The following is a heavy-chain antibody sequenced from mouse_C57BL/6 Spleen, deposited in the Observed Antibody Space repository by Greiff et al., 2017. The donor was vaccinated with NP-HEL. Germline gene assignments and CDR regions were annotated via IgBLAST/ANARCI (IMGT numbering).Heavy chain of an antibody. V-gene: IGHV1-69*01. Sequence: QVQLQQSGAELVMPGASVKLSCKASGYTFTSYWMHWVKQRPGQGLEWIGEIDPSDSYTNYNQKFKGKSTLTVDKSSSTAYMQLSSLTSEDSAVYYCARNWDRAYWGQGTLVTVSA. J-gene: IGHJ3*01. CDR1: GYTFTSYW. CDR3: ARNWDRAY. D-gene: IGHD4-1*01. CDR2: IDPSDSYT.